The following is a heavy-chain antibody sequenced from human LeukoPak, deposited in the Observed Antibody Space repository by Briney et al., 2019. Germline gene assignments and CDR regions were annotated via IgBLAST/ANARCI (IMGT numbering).Heavy chain of an antibody. J-gene: IGHJ4*02. Sequence: GGSLRLSCAASGFTISTYGMSWVRQAPGKGLEWVSSISGGTTYYADSVKGRFTISRDNSKNTVSLQMNSLRAEDTAVYYCAKSVYHSGNYWGQGILVTVSS. CDR1: GFTISTYG. D-gene: IGHD3-10*01. V-gene: IGHV3-23*01. CDR3: AKSVYHSGNY. CDR2: ISGGTT.